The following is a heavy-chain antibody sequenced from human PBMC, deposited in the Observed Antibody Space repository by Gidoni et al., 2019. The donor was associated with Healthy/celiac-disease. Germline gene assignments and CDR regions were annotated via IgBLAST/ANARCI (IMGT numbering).Heavy chain of an antibody. CDR2: ISYDGSNK. D-gene: IGHD4-17*01. Sequence: QAQLVESGGGVVQPGRSLRLSCAASGFTFSSYGMQWVRQAPGKGLEWVAVISYDGSNKYYADSVKGRFTISRDNSKNTLYLQMNSLRAEDTAVYYCARGTKSYSGDYYPAGYWGQGTLVTVSS. V-gene: IGHV3-30*03. CDR3: ARGTKSYSGDYYPAGY. J-gene: IGHJ4*02. CDR1: GFTFSSYG.